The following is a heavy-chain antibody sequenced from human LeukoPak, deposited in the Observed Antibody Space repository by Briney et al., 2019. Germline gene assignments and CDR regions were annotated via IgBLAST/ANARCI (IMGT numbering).Heavy chain of an antibody. Sequence: GASVKVSCKASGYTFTSYYMHWVRQAPGQGLEWMGIINPSGGSTSYAQKFQGRVTMTRDTSTSTVYMELSSLRSEDTAVYYCARARRAVVAAATKNQQFDYWGQGTLVTVSS. CDR2: INPSGGST. CDR1: GYTFTSYY. D-gene: IGHD2-15*01. V-gene: IGHV1-46*01. J-gene: IGHJ4*02. CDR3: ARARRAVVAAATKNQQFDY.